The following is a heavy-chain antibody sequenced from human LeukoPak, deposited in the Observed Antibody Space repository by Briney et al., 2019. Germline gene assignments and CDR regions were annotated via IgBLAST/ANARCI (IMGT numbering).Heavy chain of an antibody. Sequence: PSETLSLTCTVSGGSISSSSYYWGWIRQPPGKGLEWIGSIYYSGSTYYNPSLKSRVTISVDTSKNQFSLKVTSVTAADTAVYYCARGGRWFDPWGQGTLVTVSS. CDR3: ARGGRWFDP. J-gene: IGHJ5*02. CDR1: GGSISSSSYY. CDR2: IYYSGST. V-gene: IGHV4-39*07.